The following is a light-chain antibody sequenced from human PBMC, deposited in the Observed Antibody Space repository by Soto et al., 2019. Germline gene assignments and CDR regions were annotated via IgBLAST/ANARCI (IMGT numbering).Light chain of an antibody. Sequence: EIVMTQSPATLSVSPGERATLSCRASQSVSSNLAWYQHKPGQAPRFLIYGASTRATGVPARFSGSGSGTEFTLTISSLQSEDFAIYYCQQYTDWPTTFGQGTKVDIK. J-gene: IGKJ1*01. CDR2: GAS. CDR3: QQYTDWPTT. V-gene: IGKV3-15*01. CDR1: QSVSSN.